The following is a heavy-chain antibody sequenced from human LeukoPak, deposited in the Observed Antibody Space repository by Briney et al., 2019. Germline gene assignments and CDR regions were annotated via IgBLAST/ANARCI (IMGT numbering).Heavy chain of an antibody. CDR1: GFTFSSYW. CDR3: ARDPLWFGGWYFGY. J-gene: IGHJ4*02. V-gene: IGHV3-7*03. CDR2: IKQDGSER. D-gene: IGHD3-10*01. Sequence: PGGSLRLSCAASGFTFSSYWMSWVRRAPGKGLEWVANIKQDGSERYYVDSVKGRFTISRDNAKNSLYLQMNSLRAEDTAVYYCARDPLWFGGWYFGYWGQGTLVTVSS.